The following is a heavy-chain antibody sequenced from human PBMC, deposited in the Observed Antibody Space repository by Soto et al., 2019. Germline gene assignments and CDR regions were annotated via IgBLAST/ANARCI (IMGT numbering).Heavy chain of an antibody. CDR1: GYTFTSYA. D-gene: IGHD3-22*01. CDR3: ASDFNYYDSSGYYY. J-gene: IGHJ4*02. CDR2: INAGNGNT. Sequence: QVQLVQSGAEVKKPGASVKVSCKASGYTFTSYAMHWVRQAPGQRLEWMGWINAGNGNTKYSQKFQGRDTITRDTSASTAYMELSSLRSEDTAVYYCASDFNYYDSSGYYYWGQGTLVTVSS. V-gene: IGHV1-3*01.